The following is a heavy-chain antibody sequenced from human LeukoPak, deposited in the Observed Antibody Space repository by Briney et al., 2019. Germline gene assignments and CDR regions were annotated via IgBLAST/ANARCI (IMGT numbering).Heavy chain of an antibody. D-gene: IGHD6-6*01. Sequence: PSETLSLSCAVYGGSFIGYYWSWIRQPPGKGLECIGEINHSGSTNYNPSLKSRVTVSVDTSKNQFSLKLSSVTAADTAVYYCARGLGHSSSEDFDYWGQGTLVSVSS. J-gene: IGHJ4*02. CDR3: ARGLGHSSSEDFDY. CDR2: INHSGST. CDR1: GGSFIGYY. V-gene: IGHV4-34*01.